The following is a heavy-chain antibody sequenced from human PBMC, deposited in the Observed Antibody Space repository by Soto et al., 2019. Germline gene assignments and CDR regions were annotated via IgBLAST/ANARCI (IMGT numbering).Heavy chain of an antibody. CDR1: GGSVSSGSSY. J-gene: IGHJ4*02. CDR3: ARHHDS. CDR2: IYYSGST. Sequence: PSETLSLTCTVSGGSVSSGSSYWSWIRQPPGKGLEWIGYIYYSGSTNYNPSLKSRVTISVDTSKNQFSLKLSSVTAAETAVYYCARHHDSWGQGTLVTVSS. V-gene: IGHV4-61*01.